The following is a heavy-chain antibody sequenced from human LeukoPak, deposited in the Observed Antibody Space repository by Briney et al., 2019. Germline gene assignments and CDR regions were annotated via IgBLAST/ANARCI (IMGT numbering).Heavy chain of an antibody. Sequence: TGGSLRLSCAASGFTFSSYAMSWVRQAPGKGLEWVSAISGSGGSTYYADSVKGRFTISRDNSKNTLYLQMNSLRAEDTAVYYCAKDRNPGAAAGRYNWFDPWGQGTLVTVSS. V-gene: IGHV3-23*01. CDR3: AKDRNPGAAAGRYNWFDP. CDR1: GFTFSSYA. CDR2: ISGSGGST. J-gene: IGHJ5*02. D-gene: IGHD6-13*01.